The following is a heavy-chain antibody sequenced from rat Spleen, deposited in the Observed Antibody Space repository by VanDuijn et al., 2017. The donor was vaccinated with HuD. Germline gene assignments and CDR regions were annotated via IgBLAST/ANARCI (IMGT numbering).Heavy chain of an antibody. CDR3: ARHGNYGYKSFDY. CDR2: IIYDGSRT. V-gene: IGHV5-7*01. Sequence: EVQLVESGGGLVQPGRSLKLSCAASGFTVSDYNMAWVRQAPTKGLEWVATIIYDGSRTYYRDHVKGRFTISRDNARGTLYLQMDSLRSEDTATYYCARHGNYGYKSFDYWGQGVMVTVSS. D-gene: IGHD1-9*01. J-gene: IGHJ2*01. CDR1: GFTVSDYN.